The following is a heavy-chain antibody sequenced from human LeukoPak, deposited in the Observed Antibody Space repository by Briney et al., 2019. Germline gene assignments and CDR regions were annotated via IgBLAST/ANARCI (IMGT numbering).Heavy chain of an antibody. J-gene: IGHJ5*02. CDR2: INAGNGNT. D-gene: IGHD4-17*01. V-gene: IGHV1-3*01. CDR3: ARVFPGDYTTGFDP. Sequence: ASVRVSCKASGYTFTSYAMHWVRQAPGQRLEWMGWINAGNGNTKYSQKFQGRVTITRDTSASTAYMELSSLRSEDTAVYYCARVFPGDYTTGFDPWGQGTLVTVSS. CDR1: GYTFTSYA.